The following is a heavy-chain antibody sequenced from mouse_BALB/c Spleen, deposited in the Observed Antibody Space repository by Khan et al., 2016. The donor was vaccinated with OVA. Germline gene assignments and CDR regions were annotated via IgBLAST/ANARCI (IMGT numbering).Heavy chain of an antibody. J-gene: IGHJ2*01. CDR3: ARSVTITTVVATNFDY. CDR2: ISYSGLT. V-gene: IGHV3-2*02. Sequence: VQLKESGPGLVKPSQSLSLTCTVTGYSITSDYAWNWIRQFSGNKLEWMGYISYSGLTSYNPSLNSRISITRDPSKNQFFLQLNSLTTEDTATYYSARSVTITTVVATNFDYWDQGTTLTVSS. CDR1: GYSITSDYA. D-gene: IGHD1-1*01.